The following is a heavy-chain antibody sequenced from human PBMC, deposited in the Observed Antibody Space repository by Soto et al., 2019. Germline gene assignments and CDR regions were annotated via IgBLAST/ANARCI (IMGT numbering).Heavy chain of an antibody. J-gene: IGHJ4*02. CDR2: IIPMFGTA. CDR1: GGTFSTYA. D-gene: IGHD5-18*01. Sequence: QVQLVQSGAEVKKPESSVKVSCKAPGGTFSTYAISWVRQAPGQGLEWMGGIIPMFGTANYAQRFQDRVTITTDESKNTVYMERSSLRSEDTAVYFCASGIQLWLRRRCTGYSGWGQGTLVTVSS. CDR3: ASGIQLWLRRRCTGYSG. V-gene: IGHV1-69*05.